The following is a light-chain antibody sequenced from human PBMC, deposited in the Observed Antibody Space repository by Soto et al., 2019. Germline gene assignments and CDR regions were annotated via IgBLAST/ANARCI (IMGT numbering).Light chain of an antibody. J-gene: IGKJ3*01. CDR3: QQYNNWPFT. V-gene: IGKV3-15*01. CDR2: SAF. Sequence: IVLTQSPATLSLSPGKRATLSCRASQNISNYLIWYQQRPGQAPRLLIYSAFFRATGIPARFSGSGSGTEFTLTISSLQSEDFAVYYCQQYNNWPFTFGPGTKVDIK. CDR1: QNISNY.